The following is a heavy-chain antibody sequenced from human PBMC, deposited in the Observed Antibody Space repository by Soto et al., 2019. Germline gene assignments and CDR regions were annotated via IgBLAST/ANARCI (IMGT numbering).Heavy chain of an antibody. V-gene: IGHV3-15*07. CDR2: IKSKTDGGTT. D-gene: IGHD3-3*01. J-gene: IGHJ4*02. CDR1: GFTFSNAW. Sequence: GGSLRLSCAASGFTFSNAWMNWVRQAPGKGLEWVGRIKSKTDGGTTDYAAPVKGRFTISRDDSKNTLYLQMNSLKTEDTAVYYCTTEYYDFWSGYSKAYWGQGTLVTSPQ. CDR3: TTEYYDFWSGYSKAY.